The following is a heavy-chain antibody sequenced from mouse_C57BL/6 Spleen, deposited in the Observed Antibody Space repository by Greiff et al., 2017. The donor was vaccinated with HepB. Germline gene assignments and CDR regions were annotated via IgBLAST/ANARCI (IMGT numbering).Heavy chain of an antibody. CDR2: IWSGGST. D-gene: IGHD1-1*01. Sequence: VKLMESGPGLVQPSQSLSITCTVSGFSLTSYGVHWVRQSPGKGLEWLGVIWSGGSTDYNAAFISRLSISKDNSKSQVFFKMNSLQADDTAIYYCARNGGYYGSWDFDYWGQGTTLTVSS. CDR3: ARNGGYYGSWDFDY. CDR1: GFSLTSYG. V-gene: IGHV2-2*01. J-gene: IGHJ2*01.